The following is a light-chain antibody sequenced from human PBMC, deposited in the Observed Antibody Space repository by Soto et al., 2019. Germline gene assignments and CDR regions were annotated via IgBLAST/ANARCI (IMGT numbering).Light chain of an antibody. V-gene: IGKV3-15*01. CDR2: GAS. J-gene: IGKJ5*01. CDR3: HQYNYRPPA. CDR1: QSVSGN. Sequence: EIVMTQSPATLSVSPGERAALSCRASQSVSGNLAWYQQTPCQAPRLLIYGASTRATGIPARFSGSGFGTEFTLTISSLKSEDFAVYHCHQYNYRPPAFGQGTRLEIK.